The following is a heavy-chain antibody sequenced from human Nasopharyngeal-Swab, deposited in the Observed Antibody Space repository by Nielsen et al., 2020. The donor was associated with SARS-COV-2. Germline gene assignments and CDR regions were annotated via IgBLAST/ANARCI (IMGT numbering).Heavy chain of an antibody. Sequence: GGSLRLSCAASGFTFSSYWMSWVRQAPGKGLEWVANIKQDGSEKYYVDSVKGRFTISRDNAKNSLYLQMNSLRDEDTAVYYCAARYSSSWWDAFDIWGQGTMVTVSS. D-gene: IGHD6-13*01. V-gene: IGHV3-7*01. CDR3: AARYSSSWWDAFDI. J-gene: IGHJ3*02. CDR2: IKQDGSEK. CDR1: GFTFSSYW.